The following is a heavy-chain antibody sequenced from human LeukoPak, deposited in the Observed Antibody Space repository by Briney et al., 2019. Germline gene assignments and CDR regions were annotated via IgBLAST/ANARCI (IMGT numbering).Heavy chain of an antibody. D-gene: IGHD3-3*01. CDR3: AKDGRATPFGVGFHWFYP. CDR1: GFTFDDYA. CDR2: ISWNSGSI. Sequence: PGRSLRLSCAASGFTFDDYAMHWVRQAPGKGLEWVSGISWNSGSIGYADSVKGRFTISRDNAKNSLYLQMNSLRADDTALYYCAKDGRATPFGVGFHWFYPWGQGTLVTVSS. J-gene: IGHJ5*02. V-gene: IGHV3-9*01.